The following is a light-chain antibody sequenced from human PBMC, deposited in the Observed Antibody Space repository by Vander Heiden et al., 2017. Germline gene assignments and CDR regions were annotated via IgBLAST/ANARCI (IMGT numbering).Light chain of an antibody. J-gene: IGKJ2*01. Sequence: VMTQSPATLSVPPGERATLPCRASQSVSSNLAWYQQKPGQAPRLLIYGASTRATGIPARFSGSGSGTEFTLTISSLQSEDFAVYYCQQYNNWPPYTFGQGTKLEIK. CDR2: GAS. V-gene: IGKV3-15*01. CDR3: QQYNNWPPYT. CDR1: QSVSSN.